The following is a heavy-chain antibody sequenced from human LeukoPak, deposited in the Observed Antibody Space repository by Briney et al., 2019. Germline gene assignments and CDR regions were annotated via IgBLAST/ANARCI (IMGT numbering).Heavy chain of an antibody. CDR3: TTLGAYCSSTSCYLYYYYMDV. J-gene: IGHJ6*03. CDR2: IRSKANSYAT. Sequence: GGSLRLSCAASGFTFSGSAMHGVRQASGKGLEWVGRIRSKANSYATAYAASVKGRFTISRDDSKNTAYLQMNSLKTEDTAVYYCTTLGAYCSSTSCYLYYYYMDVWGKGTTVTVSS. CDR1: GFTFSGSA. V-gene: IGHV3-73*01. D-gene: IGHD2-2*01.